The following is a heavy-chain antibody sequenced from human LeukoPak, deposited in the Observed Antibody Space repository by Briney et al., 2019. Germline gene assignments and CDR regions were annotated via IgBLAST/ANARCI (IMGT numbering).Heavy chain of an antibody. CDR3: ARILEGSGAAFDI. CDR2: IHYTGIT. J-gene: IGHJ3*02. V-gene: IGHV4-59*01. D-gene: IGHD1-26*01. CDR1: GGSMNNYY. Sequence: SETLSLTCIVSGGSMNNYYWSWIRQPLGKGLEWIAYIHYTGITNYNPFLKSRVTISLDTSKNQFSLKLNSVTAADTAFYYCARILEGSGAAFDIWGQGTMVTVSS.